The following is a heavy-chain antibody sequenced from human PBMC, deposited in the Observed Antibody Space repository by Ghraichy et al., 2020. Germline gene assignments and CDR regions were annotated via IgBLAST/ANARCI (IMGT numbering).Heavy chain of an antibody. CDR3: ARLPDPTVYFSDFSGHGGWFDP. J-gene: IGHJ5*02. D-gene: IGHD2-15*01. CDR1: GGSVTRTNYY. V-gene: IGHV4-39*01. CDR2: VDYSGKP. Sequence: SETLSLTCPVSGGSVTRTNYYWGWVRQPPGKGLEWVGSVDYSGKPYYNRSLKSRVTISADTSNNQFSLILNSVTAADTAVYYCARLPDPTVYFSDFSGHGGWFDPWGPGTLVIVSS.